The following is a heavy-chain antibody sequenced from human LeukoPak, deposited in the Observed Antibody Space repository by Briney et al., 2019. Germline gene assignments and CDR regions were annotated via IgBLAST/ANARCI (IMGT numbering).Heavy chain of an antibody. CDR1: GGSFSDYY. CDR3: AREGRDGSRYYFDY. V-gene: IGHV4-34*01. J-gene: IGHJ4*02. Sequence: NSSETLSLTCAVYGGSFSDYYWNWIRQPPGKGLEGIGEINHSGSTDYNPSLKSRVSISVDTSKNQFSLKLNSVTAADTAVYYCAREGRDGSRYYFDYWSQGTLVTVSS. D-gene: IGHD5-24*01. CDR2: INHSGST.